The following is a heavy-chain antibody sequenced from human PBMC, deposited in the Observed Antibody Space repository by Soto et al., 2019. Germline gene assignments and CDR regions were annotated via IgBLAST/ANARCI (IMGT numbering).Heavy chain of an antibody. CDR2: IYSGGST. Sequence: GGSLRLSCAASGFTVSSNYMSWVRQAPGKGLEWVSVIYSGGSTYYADSVKGRFTISRDNSKNTLYLQMNSLRAEDTAVYYCARGSVFWSGYYTGPFDYWGQGTLVTVSS. J-gene: IGHJ4*02. D-gene: IGHD3-3*01. CDR3: ARGSVFWSGYYTGPFDY. CDR1: GFTVSSNY. V-gene: IGHV3-66*01.